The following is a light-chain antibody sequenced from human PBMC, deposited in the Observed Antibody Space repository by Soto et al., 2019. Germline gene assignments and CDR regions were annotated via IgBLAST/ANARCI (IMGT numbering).Light chain of an antibody. V-gene: IGKV1-5*03. CDR2: RTS. J-gene: IGKJ2*01. CDR1: QSVSTF. CDR3: QQYSSSSVNT. Sequence: DIQMTQSPSTLSASVGDTVTISCRASQSVSTFLAWYQQKPGKAPKVLIYRTSILQSGVPSRFSSSGSETEVTLTISSLQPDDFATYYCQQYSSSSVNTFGQGTKVE.